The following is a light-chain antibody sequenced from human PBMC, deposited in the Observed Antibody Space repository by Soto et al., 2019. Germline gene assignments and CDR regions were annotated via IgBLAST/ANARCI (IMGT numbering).Light chain of an antibody. CDR1: QSLLHSNGYNY. J-gene: IGKJ1*01. Sequence: EIVLTQSPGTLSLSPGERATLSCRASQSLLHSNGYNYLDWYLQKPGQSPQLLIYLGSNRASGVSDRFSGSGSGTDFTLKISRVEAEDVGVYYCMQALQTPRTFGQGTKVEIK. CDR3: MQALQTPRT. V-gene: IGKV2-28*01. CDR2: LGS.